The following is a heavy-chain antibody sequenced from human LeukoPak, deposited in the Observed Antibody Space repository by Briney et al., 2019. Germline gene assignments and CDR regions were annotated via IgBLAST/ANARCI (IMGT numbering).Heavy chain of an antibody. V-gene: IGHV1-69*04. CDR2: IIPILGIA. Sequence: SVKVSCKASGGTFSSYAISWVRQAPGQGLEWMGRIIPILGIANYAQKFQGRVTITADKSTSTAYMELSSLRSEDTAVYYCARVGPHYYIDYWGQGILVTVSS. CDR1: GGTFSSYA. CDR3: ARVGPHYYIDY. J-gene: IGHJ4*02.